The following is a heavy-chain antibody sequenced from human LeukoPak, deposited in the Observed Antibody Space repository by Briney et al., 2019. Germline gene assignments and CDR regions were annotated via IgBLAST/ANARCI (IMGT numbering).Heavy chain of an antibody. CDR2: INPNSGGT. V-gene: IGHV1-2*02. Sequence: GASVKVSCKASGYTFTGYYMHWVRQAPGQGLEWMGWINPNSGGTNYAQKFQGRVTMTRGTSISTAYMELSRLRSDDTAVYYCARDRYCSSTSCYTREYYYYGMDVWGQGTTVTVSS. CDR1: GYTFTGYY. D-gene: IGHD2-2*02. J-gene: IGHJ6*02. CDR3: ARDRYCSSTSCYTREYYYYGMDV.